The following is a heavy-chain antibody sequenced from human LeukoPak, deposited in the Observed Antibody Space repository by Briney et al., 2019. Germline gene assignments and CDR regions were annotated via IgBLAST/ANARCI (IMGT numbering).Heavy chain of an antibody. V-gene: IGHV1-69*04. CDR2: IIPIFGIA. D-gene: IGHD3-22*01. CDR3: ARASEPTYYYDSSGYYYGDPHDY. Sequence: SVKVSCKASGGTFSSYAISWVRQAPGQGLEWTGRIIPIFGIANYAQKFQGRVTITADKSTSTAYMELSSLRSEDTAVYYCARASEPTYYYDSSGYYYGDPHDYWGQGTLVTVSS. CDR1: GGTFSSYA. J-gene: IGHJ4*02.